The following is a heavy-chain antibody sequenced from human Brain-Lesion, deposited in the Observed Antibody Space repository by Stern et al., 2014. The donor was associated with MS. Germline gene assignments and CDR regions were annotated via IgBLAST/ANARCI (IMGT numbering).Heavy chain of an antibody. CDR2: IKEDGTEK. CDR1: GFTFGNYW. J-gene: IGHJ6*02. CDR3: ARVYNTIYGIVTQRGSGMDV. V-gene: IGHV3-7*01. D-gene: IGHD3-3*01. Sequence: EVQLVESGGGLVQPGGSLTMSCTAAGFTFGNYWMTWVRQAPGKGLEWVANIKEDGTEKNYVDSVKGRFTISRDNARNALYLQMNSLRVEDTALYYWARVYNTIYGIVTQRGSGMDVWGQGTTVIVSS.